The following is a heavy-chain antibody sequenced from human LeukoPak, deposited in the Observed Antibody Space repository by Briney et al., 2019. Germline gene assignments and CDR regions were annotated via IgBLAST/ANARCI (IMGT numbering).Heavy chain of an antibody. CDR1: GFTFSSYW. J-gene: IGHJ4*02. CDR2: IKQDGSEK. CDR3: ARSRKWVPFDY. D-gene: IGHD2-8*01. V-gene: IGHV3-7*01. Sequence: GGSLRLSCAASGFTFSSYWMNWVRQAPGKGLQWVANIKQDGSEKYYVDSVKGRFTISRDNAKNLLYLQMNSLRAEDTAVYYCARSRKWVPFDYWGQGTLVTVSS.